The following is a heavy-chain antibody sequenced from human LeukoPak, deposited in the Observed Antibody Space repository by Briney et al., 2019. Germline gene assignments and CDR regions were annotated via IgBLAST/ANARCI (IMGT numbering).Heavy chain of an antibody. D-gene: IGHD3-22*01. CDR2: IYNSGGT. Sequence: SETLSLTCTVSGGSISSSNYFWGWIRQPPGKGLEWIGSIYNSGGTYYNPSLKSRVTISVDTSKNQFPLKLSSVTAADTAVYYCARPYYYDSSGGYWFDPWGQGTLVTVSS. CDR1: GGSISSSNYF. CDR3: ARPYYYDSSGGYWFDP. J-gene: IGHJ5*02. V-gene: IGHV4-39*01.